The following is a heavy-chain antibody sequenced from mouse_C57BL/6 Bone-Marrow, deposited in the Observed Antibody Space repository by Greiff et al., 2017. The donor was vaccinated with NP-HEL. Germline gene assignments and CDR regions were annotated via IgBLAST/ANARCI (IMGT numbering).Heavy chain of an antibody. V-gene: IGHV1-18*01. CDR3: ARESDDYDDYAMDY. D-gene: IGHD2-4*01. Sequence: EVQLQQSGPELVKPGASVKIPCKASGYTFTDYNMDWVKQSHGKSLEWIGDINPNNGGTISKQKFKGKATLTVDKSSSPAYMELRSLTSEDTAVYYCARESDDYDDYAMDYWGQGTSVTVSS. CDR2: INPNNGGT. J-gene: IGHJ4*01. CDR1: GYTFTDYN.